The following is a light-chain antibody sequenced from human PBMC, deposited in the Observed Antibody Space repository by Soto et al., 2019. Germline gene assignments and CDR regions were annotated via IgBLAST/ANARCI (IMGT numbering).Light chain of an antibody. CDR3: QQSYSTPH. J-gene: IGKJ5*01. CDR2: GAS. Sequence: EIVLTQSPATLSLSPGERATLSCRASQSVSSYLAWYQQKPGQAPRLLIYGASNRATGIPDRFSGSGSGTDFTLTISSLQPEDFATYYCQQSYSTPHFGQGTRLEIK. CDR1: QSVSSY. V-gene: IGKV3-11*01.